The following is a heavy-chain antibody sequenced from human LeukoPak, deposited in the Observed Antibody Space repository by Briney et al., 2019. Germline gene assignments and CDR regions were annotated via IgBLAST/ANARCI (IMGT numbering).Heavy chain of an antibody. CDR3: AKASSSWYYYYYYMDV. Sequence: GGSLRLSCAASGFTFDDYAMHWVRQAPGKGLEWVSGISWNSGSIGYADSVKGRFTISRDNAKNPPYLQMNSLRAEDTALYYCAKASSSWYYYYYYMDVWGKGTTVTISS. CDR2: ISWNSGSI. J-gene: IGHJ6*03. D-gene: IGHD6-13*01. CDR1: GFTFDDYA. V-gene: IGHV3-9*01.